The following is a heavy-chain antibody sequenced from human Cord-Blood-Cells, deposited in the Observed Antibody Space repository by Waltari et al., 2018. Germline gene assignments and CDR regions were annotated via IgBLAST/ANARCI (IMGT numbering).Heavy chain of an antibody. V-gene: IGHV4-34*01. CDR1: GGSFIGYY. D-gene: IGHD1-26*01. Sequence: QVQLQQWGAGLLKPSETLSLTCAVYGGSFIGYYWSWIRQPPGKGLAWIGEINHSGSNNYNPSLESRVTISVDTAKKQFSLKLSSVTAADTAVYYCARRPPPYSGSYYWFDPWGQGTLVTVSS. CDR2: INHSGSN. CDR3: ARRPPPYSGSYYWFDP. J-gene: IGHJ5*02.